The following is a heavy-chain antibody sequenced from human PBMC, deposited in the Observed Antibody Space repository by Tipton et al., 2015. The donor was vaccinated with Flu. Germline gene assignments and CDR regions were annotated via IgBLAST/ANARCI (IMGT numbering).Heavy chain of an antibody. CDR2: IYSDGST. V-gene: IGHV3-53*01. Sequence: SLRLSCAASGFTVSSNYMSWVRQAPGKGLEWVSVIYSDGSTYCIDSVKGRFTISRDNSKNMLSLEMNSLRAEDTAVYYCARGQGANPWGQGTLVTVSS. CDR3: ARGQGANP. CDR1: GFTVSSNY. J-gene: IGHJ5*02.